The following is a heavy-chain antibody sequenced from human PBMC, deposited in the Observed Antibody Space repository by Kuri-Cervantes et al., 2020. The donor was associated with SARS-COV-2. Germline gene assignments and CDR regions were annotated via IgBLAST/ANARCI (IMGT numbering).Heavy chain of an antibody. V-gene: IGHV1-69*13. CDR1: GDTLNHYI. CDR2: ISPIFGTA. CDR3: ARDTGNRRLGIDS. J-gene: IGHJ4*02. Sequence: SVKVSCKASGDTLNHYILNWVRQAPGQGLEWMGGISPIFGTAIYAKKFQDRVTMTADESTSTAYMELSSLRSDDTAVYYCARDTGNRRLGIDSWGQGTLVTVSS. D-gene: IGHD7-27*01.